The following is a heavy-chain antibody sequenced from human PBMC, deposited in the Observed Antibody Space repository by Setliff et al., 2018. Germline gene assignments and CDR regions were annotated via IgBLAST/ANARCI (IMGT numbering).Heavy chain of an antibody. CDR2: INPGNGNT. CDR1: GYTFTDYA. V-gene: IGHV1-3*01. J-gene: IGHJ4*02. CDR3: ARGSRGFDY. Sequence: VKVSCKASGYTFTDYAMHWVRQAPGQRLEWMGWINPGNGNTKYSQKFQGRVTITRDTSASTAYMELSSLRSEDTAVYFCARGSRGFDYWGQGALVTVSS.